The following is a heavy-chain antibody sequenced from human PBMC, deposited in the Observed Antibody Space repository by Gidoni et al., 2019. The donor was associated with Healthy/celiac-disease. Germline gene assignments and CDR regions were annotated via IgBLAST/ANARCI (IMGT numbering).Heavy chain of an antibody. CDR3: ASEGGYSSGWYVKRPYYYYMDV. CDR2: IIPILGIA. Sequence: QVQLVQSGAEVKKPGSSVKVSCKASGGTFSSYAISWVRQAPGQGLEWMGRIIPILGIANYAQKFQGRVTITADKSTSTAYMELSSLRSEDTAVYYCASEGGYSSGWYVKRPYYYYMDVWGKGTTVTVSS. V-gene: IGHV1-69*04. CDR1: GGTFSSYA. D-gene: IGHD6-19*01. J-gene: IGHJ6*03.